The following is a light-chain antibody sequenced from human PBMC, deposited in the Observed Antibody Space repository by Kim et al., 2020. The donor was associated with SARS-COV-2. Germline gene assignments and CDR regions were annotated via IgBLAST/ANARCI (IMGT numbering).Light chain of an antibody. J-gene: IGKJ5*01. CDR2: AAS. V-gene: IGKV3-20*01. CDR3: QQYGSTRLT. CDR1: ESVSSSY. Sequence: EIVLTQSPGILSLSPGKSVTLSCRASESVSSSYLAWYQQKSGQAPRLLIYAASSRATGIPDRFSGRGSGTAFILTISRVEPEDSAVYYCQQYGSTRLTFGQGTRLEIK.